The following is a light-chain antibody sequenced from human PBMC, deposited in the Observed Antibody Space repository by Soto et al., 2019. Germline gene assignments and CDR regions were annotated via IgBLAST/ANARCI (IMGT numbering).Light chain of an antibody. CDR1: QDISNY. J-gene: IGKJ5*01. CDR2: DAS. V-gene: IGKV1-33*01. CDR3: QQFNSYPIT. Sequence: DIQVTQSPASLPASVGDRVTITCQATQDISNYLNWYQQKPGKAPRLLIHDASNLETGVPSRFSGSGSGTEFTLTIGGLQPDDFATYYCQQFNSYPITFGQGTRLEIK.